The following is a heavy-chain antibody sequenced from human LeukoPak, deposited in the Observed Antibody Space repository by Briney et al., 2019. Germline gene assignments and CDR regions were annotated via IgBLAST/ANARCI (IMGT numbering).Heavy chain of an antibody. CDR1: GFIFSSYS. V-gene: IGHV3-21*06. CDR3: ARFETRGTGDFDN. CDR2: ISGSSTYI. Sequence: GGSLRLFCAASGFIFSSYSMNWVRQTPGKRLEWVSSISGSSTYIFYADSVKGRFTISRDDAKNSVYLQMNSLRDEDTAVYYCARFETRGTGDFDNWGQETLVTVSS. J-gene: IGHJ4*02. D-gene: IGHD3/OR15-3a*01.